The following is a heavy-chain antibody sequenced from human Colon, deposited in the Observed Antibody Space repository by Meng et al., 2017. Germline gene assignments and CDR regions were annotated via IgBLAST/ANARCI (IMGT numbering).Heavy chain of an antibody. Sequence: QLQLQEFGSRLVKPSQTLSLTCAVSGDSVTTPLSSWSWIRQSPGKGLEWIGNIYDNGYTYYSPSLRSRVTISVDRSNNQFSLNLNSVTAADTAVYFCARGYRGSTYFAYWGQGILVTVSS. CDR3: ARGYRGSTYFAY. D-gene: IGHD3-16*01. CDR1: GDSVTTPLSS. J-gene: IGHJ4*02. CDR2: IYDNGYT. V-gene: IGHV4-30-2*06.